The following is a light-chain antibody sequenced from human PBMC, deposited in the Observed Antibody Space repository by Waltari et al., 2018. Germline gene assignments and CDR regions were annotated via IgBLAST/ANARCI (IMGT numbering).Light chain of an antibody. CDR1: QSVRST. V-gene: IGKV3D-15*01. CDR2: ATS. Sequence: DIVMTQSPATLSLSPGESATLSCRASQSVRSTFAWFQQKPGQPPRLLIYATSTRATGIPARFSGSGSGTEFSLTISSLQAEDFATYYCQQYDHWPWTFGQGTRVEAK. J-gene: IGKJ1*01. CDR3: QQYDHWPWT.